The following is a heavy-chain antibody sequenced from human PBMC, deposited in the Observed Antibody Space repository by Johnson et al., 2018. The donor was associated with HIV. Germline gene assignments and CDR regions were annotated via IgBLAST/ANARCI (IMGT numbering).Heavy chain of an antibody. CDR1: GFTFSSYA. CDR3: MVAPRPGDVFDI. V-gene: IGHV3-30*04. D-gene: IGHD2-8*01. CDR2: ISYDGSNK. J-gene: IGHJ3*02. Sequence: VQLVESGGGVVQPGRSLRLSCAASGFTFSSYAMHWVRQAPVKGLQWVAVISYDGSNKYYADSVKGRFTISRDNSQDTLYLQMNSLTVEDTALYYCMVAPRPGDVFDIWGQGTMVVVSS.